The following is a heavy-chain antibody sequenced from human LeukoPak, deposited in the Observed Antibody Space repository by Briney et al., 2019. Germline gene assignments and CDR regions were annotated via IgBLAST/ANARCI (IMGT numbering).Heavy chain of an antibody. Sequence: GGSLRLSCAASGFTFSTYGMHWVRQAPGKGLEWVALISYHGSNTYYADSVKGRVTISRDNSKNTLYLQMSSLRAEDTAMYYCANSQGGLGYCGSSSCYDAFENWGQGTGVTVSS. D-gene: IGHD2-2*01. CDR1: GFTFSTYG. J-gene: IGHJ4*02. V-gene: IGHV3-30*18. CDR3: ANSQGGLGYCGSSSCYDAFEN. CDR2: ISYHGSNT.